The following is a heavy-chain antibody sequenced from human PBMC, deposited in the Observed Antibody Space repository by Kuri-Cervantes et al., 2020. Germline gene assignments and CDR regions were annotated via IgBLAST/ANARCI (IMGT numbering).Heavy chain of an antibody. J-gene: IGHJ4*02. CDR2: INPNSGGT. Sequence: ASVKVSCKASGYTFTGYYMHWVRQAPGQGLEWMGWINPNSGGTNYAQKLQGRVTMTTDTSTSTVYMELRSLRSDDTAVYYCARGGRGLLAPFDYWGQGTLVTVSS. CDR3: ARGGRGLLAPFDY. D-gene: IGHD5-24*01. CDR1: GYTFTGYY. V-gene: IGHV1-2*02.